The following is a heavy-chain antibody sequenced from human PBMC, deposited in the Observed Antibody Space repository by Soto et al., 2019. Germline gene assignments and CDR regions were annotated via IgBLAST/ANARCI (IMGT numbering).Heavy chain of an antibody. CDR1: GYTFTSYG. J-gene: IGHJ6*02. D-gene: IGHD2-2*01. CDR3: GRDLYQSVFYYGMDV. V-gene: IGHV1-18*01. Sequence: QVQVMQSGAEVKKPGASVKVSCKASGYTFTSYGISWVRQAPGQRLEWMGWISTYNGNTNYAQKLQGRVTMTTDTSTSTAYMELRSLRSDDTAVYYCGRDLYQSVFYYGMDVWGQGTTVTVSS. CDR2: ISTYNGNT.